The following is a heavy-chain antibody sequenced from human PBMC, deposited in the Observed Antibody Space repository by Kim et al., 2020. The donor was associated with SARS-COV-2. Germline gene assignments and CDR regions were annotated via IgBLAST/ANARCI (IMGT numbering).Heavy chain of an antibody. D-gene: IGHD6-19*01. CDR1: GFTVSSSY. Sequence: GGSLRFSCAASGFTVSSSYMSWVRQVPGKGLEWVSNIFSDGSTYYADSVKGRFTISRDISKNTLYLQMNSLRAEDTAVYHCARESAVAGLIDYWGQGTLVTVSS. CDR3: ARESAVAGLIDY. J-gene: IGHJ4*02. CDR2: IFSDGST. V-gene: IGHV3-53*01.